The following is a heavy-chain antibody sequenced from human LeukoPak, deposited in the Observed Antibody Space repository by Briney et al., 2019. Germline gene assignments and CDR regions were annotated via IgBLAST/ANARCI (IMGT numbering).Heavy chain of an antibody. CDR1: GRSFSGYY. V-gene: IGHV4-34*01. J-gene: IGHJ4*02. Sequence: SESLSLTCAVYGRSFSGYYWSWIRQPPGKGLEWIGEINHSGSTNYNPSLKSRVTISVDTSKNQFSLKLSSVTAADTAVYYCARVRGGSPFDYWGQGTLVTVSS. CDR3: ARVRGGSPFDY. D-gene: IGHD2-15*01. CDR2: INHSGST.